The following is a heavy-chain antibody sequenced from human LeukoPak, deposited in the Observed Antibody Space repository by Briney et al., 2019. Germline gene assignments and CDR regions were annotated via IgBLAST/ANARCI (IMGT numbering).Heavy chain of an antibody. V-gene: IGHV1-18*01. CDR1: GYTFTSYG. D-gene: IGHD3-10*01. J-gene: IGHJ4*02. CDR3: ARDEAPSIWFGGLIDY. CDR2: ISAYNGNT. Sequence: ASVKVSCKASGYTFTSYGISWVRQAPGQGLEWMGWISAYNGNTNYAQKLQGRVTMTTDTSTSTAYMELRSLRSDDTAVYYCARDEAPSIWFGGLIDYWGQGTLVTVSS.